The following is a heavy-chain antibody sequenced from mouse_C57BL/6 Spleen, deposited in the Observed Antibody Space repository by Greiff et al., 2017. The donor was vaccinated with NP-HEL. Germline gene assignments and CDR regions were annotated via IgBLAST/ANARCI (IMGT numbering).Heavy chain of an antibody. CDR2: IHPNSGST. Sequence: QVQLQQSGAELVKPGASVKLSCKASGYTFTSYWMHWVKQRPGQGLEWIGMIHPNSGSTNYNEKFKSKATLTVDKSSSTAYMQLSSRTSEDSAVYYCARGNPYYSFGFGGQGTTLTVSS. CDR1: GYTFTSYW. CDR3: ARGNPYYSFGF. D-gene: IGHD2-12*01. J-gene: IGHJ2*01. V-gene: IGHV1-64*01.